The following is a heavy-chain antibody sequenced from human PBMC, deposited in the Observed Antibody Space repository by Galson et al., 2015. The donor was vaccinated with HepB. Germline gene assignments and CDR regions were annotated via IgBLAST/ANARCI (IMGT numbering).Heavy chain of an antibody. CDR2: TSYDDKTK. CDR3: AKDWGMGV. J-gene: IGHJ6*02. D-gene: IGHD3-16*01. V-gene: IGHV3-30*18. Sequence: SLRLSCAASGFTFSIEAMYWVRQAPDKGLEYVAATSYDDKTKYYADSVRGRFTISRDNSKNTLYLQMNSLRLEDTAPYYCAKDWGMGVWGQGTTVTVSS. CDR1: GFTFSIEA.